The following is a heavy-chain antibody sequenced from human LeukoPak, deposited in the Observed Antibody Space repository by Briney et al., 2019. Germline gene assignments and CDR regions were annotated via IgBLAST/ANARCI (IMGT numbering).Heavy chain of an antibody. J-gene: IGHJ4*02. CDR2: IPYDGSNK. Sequence: AGRSLRLSCAASGFTFSSYAMHWVRQAPGKGLEWVAVIPYDGSNKYYADSVKGRFTISRDNSKNTVYLQMNSLRAEDTAVYYCARSGDYDFWSGPGYWGQGTLVTVSS. D-gene: IGHD3-3*01. V-gene: IGHV3-30-3*01. CDR3: ARSGDYDFWSGPGY. CDR1: GFTFSSYA.